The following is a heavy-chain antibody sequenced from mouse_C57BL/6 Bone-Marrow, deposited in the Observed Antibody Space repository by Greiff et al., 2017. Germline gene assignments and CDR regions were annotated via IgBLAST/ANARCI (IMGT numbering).Heavy chain of an antibody. Sequence: VQLQQSGAELVKPGASVKLSCTASGFTIKDYYMHWVKQRTEHGLEWIGRIDPEDGETKYAPKFQGKATITADTSSNTAYLQLRSLTTEDTAVSYCAREDYAYGYWGVWGTGTTGTVSS. CDR1: GFTIKDYY. J-gene: IGHJ1*03. CDR2: IDPEDGET. D-gene: IGHD2-4*01. V-gene: IGHV14-2*01. CDR3: AREDYAYGYWGV.